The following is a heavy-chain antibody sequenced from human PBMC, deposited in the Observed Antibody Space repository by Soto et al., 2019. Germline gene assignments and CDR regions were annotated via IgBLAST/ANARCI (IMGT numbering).Heavy chain of an antibody. CDR2: IYYSGAA. Sequence: SETMSLTCTVSGGYISGSSYYWGWINKPPGKGLEWIGTIYYSGAAYYKPSLKSRVTISVDTSRNQFSMKLNSVTAADTAVYYCTDMLGQWLPRDWGQGTVVTVSS. V-gene: IGHV4-39*01. J-gene: IGHJ4*02. D-gene: IGHD6-19*01. CDR3: TDMLGQWLPRD. CDR1: GGYISGSSYY.